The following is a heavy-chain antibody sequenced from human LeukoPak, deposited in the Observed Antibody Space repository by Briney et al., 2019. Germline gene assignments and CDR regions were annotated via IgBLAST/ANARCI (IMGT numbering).Heavy chain of an antibody. CDR2: IGTAGDT. Sequence: PGGPLRLSCAASGFTFSSYDMHWVRQATGKGLEWVSAIGTAGDTYYPGSVKGRFTISRENAKNSLYLQMNSLRAGDTAVYYCARGRITMVRGVMSYWFDPWGQGTLVTVSS. CDR1: GFTFSSYD. J-gene: IGHJ5*02. D-gene: IGHD3-10*01. CDR3: ARGRITMVRGVMSYWFDP. V-gene: IGHV3-13*01.